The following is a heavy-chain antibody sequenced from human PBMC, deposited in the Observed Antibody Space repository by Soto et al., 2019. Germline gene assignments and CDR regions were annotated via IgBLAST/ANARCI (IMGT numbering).Heavy chain of an antibody. J-gene: IGHJ6*03. Sequence: SVKVACKASGGTFSSYTIIWVRQAPGQGLEWMGRIIPILGIANYAQKFQGRVTITADKSTSTAYMELSSLRSEDTAVYYCARVPSRVPAAVQSAGRYYYYYMDVWGKGTTVTVSS. CDR3: ARVPSRVPAAVQSAGRYYYYYMDV. CDR1: GGTFSSYT. D-gene: IGHD2-2*02. V-gene: IGHV1-69*02. CDR2: IIPILGIA.